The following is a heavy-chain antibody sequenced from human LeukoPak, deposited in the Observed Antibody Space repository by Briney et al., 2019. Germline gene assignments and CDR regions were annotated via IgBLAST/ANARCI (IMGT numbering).Heavy chain of an antibody. D-gene: IGHD4-17*01. Sequence: PGGSLRLSCAASGFTFSVFGMHWVRQAPGQGLEWVAFISFDGSNQYYAGSLKGRFTISRDNSKNTLYLQMNSLRAEDTAVYYCAREGGVGDSPLSFDYWGQGTLVTVSS. J-gene: IGHJ4*02. CDR2: ISFDGSNQ. CDR1: GFTFSVFG. CDR3: AREGGVGDSPLSFDY. V-gene: IGHV3-30*03.